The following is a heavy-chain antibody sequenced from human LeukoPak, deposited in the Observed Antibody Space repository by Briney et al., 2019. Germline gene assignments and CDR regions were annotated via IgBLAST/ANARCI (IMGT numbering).Heavy chain of an antibody. Sequence: PSETLSLTCTVSGGSISSGGYYWSWIRQHPGKGLEWIVYIYYSVSTYYNPSLKSRVTISVDTSKNQFSLKLSSVTAADTAVYYCARSQYYYDSSGYLDPWGQGTLVTVSS. J-gene: IGHJ5*02. CDR1: GGSISSGGYY. CDR3: ARSQYYYDSSGYLDP. V-gene: IGHV4-31*03. D-gene: IGHD3-22*01. CDR2: IYYSVST.